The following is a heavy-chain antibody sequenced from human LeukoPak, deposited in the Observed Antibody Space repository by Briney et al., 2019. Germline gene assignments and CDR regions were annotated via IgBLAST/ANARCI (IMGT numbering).Heavy chain of an antibody. D-gene: IGHD5-24*01. CDR1: GASISSSTYY. J-gene: IGHJ4*02. Sequence: SETLSLXCTVSGASISSSTYYWGWIRQPPEKGLEWIGSIYYSGITYYNPSLKSRVTISVDTSKNQFSLKLSSVTAADTALYYCARKRWGFPIDYWGQGTLVTVSS. CDR2: IYYSGIT. V-gene: IGHV4-39*01. CDR3: ARKRWGFPIDY.